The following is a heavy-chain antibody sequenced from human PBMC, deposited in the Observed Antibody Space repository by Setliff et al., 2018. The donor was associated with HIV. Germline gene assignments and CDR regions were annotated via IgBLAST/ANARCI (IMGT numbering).Heavy chain of an antibody. V-gene: IGHV3-33*01. Sequence: GGSLRLSCAASGFTFSSYGMHWVRQAPGKGLESVAVIWFDGTNKKYGDSVKGRFTISGDNSKNTLYLQMNTLRAEDKAVYYCASDQQWLAQGWGGPHYWGQGTLVTVSS. CDR1: GFTFSSYG. D-gene: IGHD6-19*01. CDR2: IWFDGTNK. J-gene: IGHJ4*02. CDR3: ASDQQWLAQGWGGPHY.